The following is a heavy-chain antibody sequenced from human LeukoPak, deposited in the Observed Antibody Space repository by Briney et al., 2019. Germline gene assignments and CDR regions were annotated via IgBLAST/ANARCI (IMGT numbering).Heavy chain of an antibody. Sequence: PSETLSLTCAVTGYSISSGYYWGWIRQPPGKGLEWIGSIYHSGSTYYNPSLKSRVTISVDTSKNQFSLKLSSVTAADTAVYYCARDIGLLGKYYFDYWGQGTLVTVSS. CDR1: GYSISSGYY. J-gene: IGHJ4*02. D-gene: IGHD2-21*02. CDR3: ARDIGLLGKYYFDY. CDR2: IYHSGST. V-gene: IGHV4-38-2*02.